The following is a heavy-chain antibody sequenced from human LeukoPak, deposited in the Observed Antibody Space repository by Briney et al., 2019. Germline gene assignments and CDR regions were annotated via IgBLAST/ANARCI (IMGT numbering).Heavy chain of an antibody. CDR3: AKQIDGSGTFLYPKYFDY. CDR1: GFNFNTFG. V-gene: IGHV3-30*02. J-gene: IGHJ4*02. CDR2: IRHDGSDQ. Sequence: GGSLRLSCAASGFNFNTFGMHWVRQTPGKGLEWVAFIRHDGSDQYYADSVKGRFTLSRDNSQSTLYLQMNSLRTGDTAIYYCAKQIDGSGTFLYPKYFDYWGQGTLVTVSS. D-gene: IGHD3-10*01.